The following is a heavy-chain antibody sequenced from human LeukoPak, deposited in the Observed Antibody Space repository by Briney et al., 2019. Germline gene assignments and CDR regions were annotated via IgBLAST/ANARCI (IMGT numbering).Heavy chain of an antibody. CDR1: GGSFSGYY. CDR2: INHSGST. Sequence: PSETLSLTCAVYGGSFSGYYWSWIRQPPGKGLEWIGEINHSGSTNYNPSLKSRVTISVDTSKNQFSLKLSSVTAADTAVYYCASSHYYDSSGYDYWGQGTLVTVS. D-gene: IGHD3-22*01. CDR3: ASSHYYDSSGYDY. V-gene: IGHV4-34*01. J-gene: IGHJ4*02.